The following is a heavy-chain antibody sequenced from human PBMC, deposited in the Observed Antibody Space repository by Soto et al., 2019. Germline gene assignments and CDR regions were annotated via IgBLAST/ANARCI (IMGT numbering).Heavy chain of an antibody. Sequence: PGGSLRLSCAASGFTVSSNYMSWVRQAPGKGLEWVSVIYSGGSTYYADSVKGRFTISRDNSKNTLYLQMNSLRAEDTAVYYCARDRRYSYGQSLGYYYYYGMDVWGQGTTVTVSS. CDR2: IYSGGST. V-gene: IGHV3-66*01. D-gene: IGHD5-18*01. CDR3: ARDRRYSYGQSLGYYYYYGMDV. CDR1: GFTVSSNY. J-gene: IGHJ6*02.